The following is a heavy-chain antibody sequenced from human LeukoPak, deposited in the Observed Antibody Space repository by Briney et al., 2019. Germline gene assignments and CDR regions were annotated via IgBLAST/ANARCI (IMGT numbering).Heavy chain of an antibody. CDR3: TRSLDY. J-gene: IGHJ4*02. V-gene: IGHV3-7*02. CDR1: GLTFSGYW. Sequence: PGGSLRLSCAASGLTFSGYWMDWVRQTPGKGLEWVANIKPDGSEIYYVDSVKGRFTISRDNAKNSLYLQMNSLRAEDTAVYYCTRSLDYWGQGTLVTVSS. D-gene: IGHD2-15*01. CDR2: IKPDGSEI.